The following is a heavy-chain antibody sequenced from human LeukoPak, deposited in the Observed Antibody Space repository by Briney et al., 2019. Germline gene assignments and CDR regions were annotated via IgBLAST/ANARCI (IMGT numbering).Heavy chain of an antibody. D-gene: IGHD1-26*01. Sequence: SETLSLTCAVSGGSISTNNWWTWVRQPPGKGLEWIGEIHHSGSTDYNPSLKSRVTISPDKSKNQFSLTLTSVTAADTAVYFCARAPLSGTYYTDAFDIWGQGTMVTVSS. V-gene: IGHV4-4*02. CDR3: ARAPLSGTYYTDAFDI. CDR2: IHHSGST. CDR1: GGSISTNNW. J-gene: IGHJ3*02.